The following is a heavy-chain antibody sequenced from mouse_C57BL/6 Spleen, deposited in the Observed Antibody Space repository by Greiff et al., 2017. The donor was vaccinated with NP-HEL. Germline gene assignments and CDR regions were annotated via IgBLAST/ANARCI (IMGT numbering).Heavy chain of an antibody. CDR3: DRDSGGVTTGAWFAY. V-gene: IGHV2-2*01. CDR1: GFSLTSYG. J-gene: IGHJ3*01. Sequence: QVQLKQSGPGLVQPSQSLSITCTVSGFSLTSYGVHWVRQSPGKGLEWLGVIWSGGSTDYNAAFISRLSISKDNSKSQVFFKMNSLQADDTAIYYCDRDSGGVTTGAWFAYWGQGTLVTVSA. D-gene: IGHD2-1*01. CDR2: IWSGGST.